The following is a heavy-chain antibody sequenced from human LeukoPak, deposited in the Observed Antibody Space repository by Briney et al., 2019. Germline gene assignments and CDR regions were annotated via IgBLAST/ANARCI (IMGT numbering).Heavy chain of an antibody. Sequence: ASVKVSCKASGYTFTGYYMHWVRQAPGQGLEWMGWINPNSGGTNYAQKFQGRVTMTRDTSISTAYMELSRLRPDDTAVYYCASDIVVVPAAPPRDYWGQGTLVTVSS. D-gene: IGHD2-2*01. CDR3: ASDIVVVPAAPPRDY. V-gene: IGHV1-2*02. CDR1: GYTFTGYY. J-gene: IGHJ4*02. CDR2: INPNSGGT.